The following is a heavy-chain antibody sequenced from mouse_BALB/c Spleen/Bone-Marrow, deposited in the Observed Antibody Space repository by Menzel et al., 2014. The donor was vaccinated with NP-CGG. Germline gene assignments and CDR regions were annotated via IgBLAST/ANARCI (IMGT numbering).Heavy chain of an antibody. D-gene: IGHD2-2*01. V-gene: IGHV1-82*01. CDR2: IYPGDGDT. CDR1: GYAFSSSW. Sequence: QVQLQQSGPELVKPGASVKISCKASGYAFSSSWMNWVKQRPGQGLEWIGRIYPGDGDTNYNGKFKGKATLSADKSSSTTYMQLSSLTSVNSEVYFCAREGYGYDGTHYAMDYWDQATSVAVS. J-gene: IGHJ4*01. CDR3: AREGYGYDGTHYAMDY.